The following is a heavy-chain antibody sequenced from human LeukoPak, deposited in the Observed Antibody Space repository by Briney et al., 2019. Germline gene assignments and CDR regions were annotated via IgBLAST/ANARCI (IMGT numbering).Heavy chain of an antibody. CDR3: AAGITGRTIDY. J-gene: IGHJ4*02. D-gene: IGHD1-20*01. V-gene: IGHV4-59*01. CDR1: SGSINSYY. Sequence: SETLSLTCTVSSGSINSYYWNWIRQPPGKGLEWIGYVYYSENIYYSPSLKSRVTISVDTSKKQFSLKLNSVTAADTAVYYCAAGITGRTIDYWGQGTLVTVSS. CDR2: VYYSENI.